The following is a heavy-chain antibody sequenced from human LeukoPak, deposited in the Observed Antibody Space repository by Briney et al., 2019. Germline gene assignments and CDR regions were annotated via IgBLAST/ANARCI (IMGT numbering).Heavy chain of an antibody. CDR3: ARGSRCSSTSCYAGDDY. D-gene: IGHD2-2*01. Sequence: SVKVSCKASGGTFSSYAISWVRQAPGQGLEWMGGIIPIFGTANYAQKFQGRVTITADESTSTAYMELSSLRSEDTAVYYCARGSRCSSTSCYAGDDYWGQGTLSPSPQ. CDR1: GGTFSSYA. J-gene: IGHJ4*02. V-gene: IGHV1-69*13. CDR2: IIPIFGTA.